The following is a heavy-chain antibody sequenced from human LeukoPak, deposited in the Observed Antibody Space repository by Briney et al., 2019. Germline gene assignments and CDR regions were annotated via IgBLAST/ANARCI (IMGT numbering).Heavy chain of an antibody. D-gene: IGHD4-23*01. Sequence: PGGSLRLSCAASGFTFSSYSMNWVRQAPGKGLEWVSYISSSSSTVYYADSVKGRFTTSRDNSKNTLYLQMNSLRAEDTAVYYCAKDFYGGNSIDYWGQGTLVTVSS. V-gene: IGHV3-48*01. J-gene: IGHJ4*02. CDR1: GFTFSSYS. CDR3: AKDFYGGNSIDY. CDR2: ISSSSSTV.